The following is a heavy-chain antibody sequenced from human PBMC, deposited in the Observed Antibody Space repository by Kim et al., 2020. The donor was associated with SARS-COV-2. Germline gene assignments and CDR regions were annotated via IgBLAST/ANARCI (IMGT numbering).Heavy chain of an antibody. Sequence: ASVKVSCKTSGYMFTTYGINWVRQAPGQGLEWMGWISGHNGRTNYAQKFQGRVTMTTDTSTTTAYMELRSLTSDDMVVYYCARGDNYGSTGYFLYWGQGTLVTVSS. CDR2: ISGHNGRT. J-gene: IGHJ4*02. CDR1: GYMFTTYG. D-gene: IGHD3-9*01. CDR3: ARGDNYGSTGYFLY. V-gene: IGHV1-18*03.